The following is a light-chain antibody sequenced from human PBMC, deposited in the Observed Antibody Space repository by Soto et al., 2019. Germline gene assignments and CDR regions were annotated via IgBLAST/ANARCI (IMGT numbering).Light chain of an antibody. Sequence: EIVLTQSPVTLSLSPGERATLSCRASQSVTSYLGWYQQKRGQPPRLLIYDASKRAAGVPARFSGSGSGTDFTITISSREPDDFAIYFCQQRTSSLTFGGGTKVEI. CDR3: QQRTSSLT. CDR1: QSVTSY. CDR2: DAS. V-gene: IGKV3-11*01. J-gene: IGKJ4*01.